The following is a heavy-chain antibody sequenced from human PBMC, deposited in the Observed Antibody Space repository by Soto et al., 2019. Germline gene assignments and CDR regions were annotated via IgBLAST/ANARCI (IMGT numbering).Heavy chain of an antibody. D-gene: IGHD3-16*01. CDR1: GFSFSNYW. J-gene: IGHJ4*02. CDR3: ARDATFCLDC. Sequence: GGSLRLSCAASGFSFSNYWMAWVRQAPGKGLEWVANINRDGGERYHADSVRGRFTIFRDDSENSLYLQMNRLRAEDTAVYYCARDATFCLDCWGRGTLVTVSS. V-gene: IGHV3-7*03. CDR2: INRDGGER.